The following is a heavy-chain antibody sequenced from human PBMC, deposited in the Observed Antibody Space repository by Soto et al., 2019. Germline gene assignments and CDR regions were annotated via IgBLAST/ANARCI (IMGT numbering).Heavy chain of an antibody. V-gene: IGHV5-51*01. CDR3: ARQIYDSDTGPNFQYFFDS. CDR1: GYSFTSYW. J-gene: IGHJ4*02. CDR2: IYPGDSDT. Sequence: HGESLKISCKGSGYSFTSYWIGWVRQMPGKGLEWMGIIYPGDSDTRYSPSFQGQVTISATKSITTVFLQWSSLRASDTAMYYCARQIYDSDTGPNFQYFFDSSGQRTSVTVS. D-gene: IGHD3-22*01.